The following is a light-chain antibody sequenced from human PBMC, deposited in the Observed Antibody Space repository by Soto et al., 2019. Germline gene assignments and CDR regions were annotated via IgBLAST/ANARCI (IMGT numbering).Light chain of an antibody. V-gene: IGKV1-39*01. Sequence: DIQMTQSPSSLPASVGDRVILTCRASQSISTYLNWYQQKPGKAPKLLIYAASTLQSGVPSRLSGSGSGTDFTLTISILQPEDFATYYCQQSYTIPYTFGQGTKLEIK. J-gene: IGKJ2*01. CDR3: QQSYTIPYT. CDR2: AAS. CDR1: QSISTY.